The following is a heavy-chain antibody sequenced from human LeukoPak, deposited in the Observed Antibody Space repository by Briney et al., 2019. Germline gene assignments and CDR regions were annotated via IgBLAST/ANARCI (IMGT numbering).Heavy chain of an antibody. CDR3: ARDGGGSRRRRDY. Sequence: KTSETLSLTCTVSGGSISSSSYYWGWIRQPPGKGLEWIGSIYYSGSTYYNPSLKSRVTISVDTSKNQFSLKLSSVTAADTAVYYRARDGGGSRRRRDYWGQGTLVTVSS. CDR2: IYYSGST. D-gene: IGHD2-15*01. J-gene: IGHJ4*02. CDR1: GGSISSSSYY. V-gene: IGHV4-39*07.